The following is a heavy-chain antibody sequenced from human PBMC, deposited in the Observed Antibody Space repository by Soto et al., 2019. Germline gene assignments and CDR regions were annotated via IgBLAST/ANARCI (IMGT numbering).Heavy chain of an antibody. D-gene: IGHD5-12*01. V-gene: IGHV4-4*02. CDR1: GGSISSSNW. CDR3: AIDFGYGGYGDY. CDR2: IYHSGST. Sequence: QVQLQESGPGLVKPSGTLSLTCAVSGGSISSSNWWRWVRQPPGKGLEWIGEIYHSGSTNYNPSLMSRVTMSVDKSKTPFSVKLSSVTAADTAVYLWAIDFGYGGYGDYWGQGTPVTVSS. J-gene: IGHJ4*02.